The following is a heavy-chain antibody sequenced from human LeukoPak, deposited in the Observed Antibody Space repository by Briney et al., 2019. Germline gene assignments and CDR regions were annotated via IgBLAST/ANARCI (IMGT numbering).Heavy chain of an antibody. CDR2: IYYSGST. J-gene: IGHJ6*03. V-gene: IGHV4-59*01. Sequence: SETLSLTCTVSGGSISSYYWSWIRQPPGKGLEWIGYIYYSGSTNFNPSLKSRVTISVDTSKNQFSLKLSSVTAADTAVYYCARCITIFGVPDGDYYMDVWGKGTTVTVSS. CDR1: GGSISSYY. D-gene: IGHD3-3*01. CDR3: ARCITIFGVPDGDYYMDV.